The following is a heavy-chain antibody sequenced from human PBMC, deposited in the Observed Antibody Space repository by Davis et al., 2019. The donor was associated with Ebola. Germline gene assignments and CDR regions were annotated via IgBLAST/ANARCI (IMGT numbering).Heavy chain of an antibody. J-gene: IGHJ2*01. D-gene: IGHD3-10*01. V-gene: IGHV4-39*01. CDR1: GGSISSSSYY. CDR2: NYYSGST. Sequence: MPGGSLRLSCTVSGGSISSSSYYWGWIRQPPGKGLEWIGSNYYSGSTYYNPSLKSRVTISVDTSKNQFSLKLSSVTAADTAVYYCARGGKYGSGSSHWYFDIWDRGNLVTVSS. CDR3: ARGGKYGSGSSHWYFDI.